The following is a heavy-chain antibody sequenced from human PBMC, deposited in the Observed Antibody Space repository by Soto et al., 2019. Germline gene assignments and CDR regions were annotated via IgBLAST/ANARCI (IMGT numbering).Heavy chain of an antibody. Sequence: SETLSLTCAVYGGSFSGYYWSWTRQPPGKGLEWIGEINHSGSTNYNPSLKSRVTISVDTSKNQFSLKLSSVTAADTAVYYCARGHSSGWYYYYGMDVWGQGTTVTVSS. CDR3: ARGHSSGWYYYYGMDV. CDR1: GGSFSGYY. CDR2: INHSGST. D-gene: IGHD6-19*01. J-gene: IGHJ6*02. V-gene: IGHV4-34*01.